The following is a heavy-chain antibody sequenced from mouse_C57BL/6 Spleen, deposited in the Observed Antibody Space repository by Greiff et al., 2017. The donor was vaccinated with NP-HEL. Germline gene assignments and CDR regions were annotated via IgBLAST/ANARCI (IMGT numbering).Heavy chain of an antibody. V-gene: IGHV14-4*01. Sequence: EVQLQQSGAELVRPGASVKLSCTASGFNITDDYMHWVKQRPEQGLEWSGWIDPENGDTEYASKFQGKATITADTSSNTSYLQLSSLTSEDTAVYYCTTRYSNYVPLAYWGQGTLVTVSA. J-gene: IGHJ3*01. CDR2: IDPENGDT. D-gene: IGHD2-5*01. CDR1: GFNITDDY. CDR3: TTRYSNYVPLAY.